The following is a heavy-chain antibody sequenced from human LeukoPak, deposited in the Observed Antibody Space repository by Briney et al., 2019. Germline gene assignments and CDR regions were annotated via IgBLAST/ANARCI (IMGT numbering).Heavy chain of an antibody. CDR2: ISSSSSYI. J-gene: IGHJ4*02. CDR1: GFTFSSCS. V-gene: IGHV3-21*01. D-gene: IGHD4-17*01. Sequence: RPGGSLRLSCAASGFTFSSCSMNWVRQAPGKGLEWVSSISSSSSYIYYADSVKGRFTISRDNAKNSLYLQMNSLRGEDTAVYYCARLTTEYFDYWGQGTLVTVSS. CDR3: ARLTTEYFDY.